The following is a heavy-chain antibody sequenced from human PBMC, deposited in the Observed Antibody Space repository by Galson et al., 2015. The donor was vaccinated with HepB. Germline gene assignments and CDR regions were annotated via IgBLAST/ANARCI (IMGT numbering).Heavy chain of an antibody. CDR3: ATPMAGLARIPGFYYYGMDV. Sequence: SLRLSCAASGFTVSSNYMSWVRQAPGKGLEWVSVIYSGGSTYYADSVKGRFTISRDNSKNTLYLQMNSLRAEDTAVYYCATPMAGLARIPGFYYYGMDVWGQGTTVTVSS. CDR1: GFTVSSNY. J-gene: IGHJ6*02. D-gene: IGHD6-19*01. V-gene: IGHV3-53*01. CDR2: IYSGGST.